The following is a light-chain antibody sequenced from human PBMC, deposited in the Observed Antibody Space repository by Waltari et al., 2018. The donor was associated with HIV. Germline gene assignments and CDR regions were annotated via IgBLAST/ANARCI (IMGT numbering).Light chain of an antibody. V-gene: IGKV1-5*03. CDR1: QSISNW. CDR3: QQYYLSPWT. Sequence: DIQMTQSLSTLSASVGDRVTLTCRASQSISNWLAWYQQKPGNAPKLLIYKASTVEGGVPSGFRGSGSGTEFALTINSLQPDDFATYFCQQYYLSPWTFGQGARV. CDR2: KAS. J-gene: IGKJ1*01.